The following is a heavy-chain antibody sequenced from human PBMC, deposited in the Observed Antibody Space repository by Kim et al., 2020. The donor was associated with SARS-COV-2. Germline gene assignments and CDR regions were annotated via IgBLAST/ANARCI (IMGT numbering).Heavy chain of an antibody. D-gene: IGHD2-2*01. CDR3: ARVTVGYCSSTSCYAHFDY. Sequence: RFTSSRDNAKNSLYLQMNSLRAEDTAVYYCARVTVGYCSSTSCYAHFDYWGQGTLVTVSS. J-gene: IGHJ4*02. V-gene: IGHV3-11*06.